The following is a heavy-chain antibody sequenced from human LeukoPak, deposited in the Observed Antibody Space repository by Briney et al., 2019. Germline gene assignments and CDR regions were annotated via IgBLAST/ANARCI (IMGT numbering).Heavy chain of an antibody. CDR2: VHLNGRT. CDR3: AREGGFYRPLDY. V-gene: IGHV4-4*02. Sequence: SETLSLTCDVSGGSISTTNWWTWVRQPPGGGLEWIGEVHLNGRTHYSPSLESRVTMSVDMSENHVSLQLTSVTAADTAVYYCAREGGFYRPLDYSGPGTLVIVSS. J-gene: IGHJ4*02. CDR1: GGSISTTNW. D-gene: IGHD2/OR15-2a*01.